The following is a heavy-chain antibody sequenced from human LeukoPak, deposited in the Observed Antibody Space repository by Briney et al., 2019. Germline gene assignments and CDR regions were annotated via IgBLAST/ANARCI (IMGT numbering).Heavy chain of an antibody. V-gene: IGHV4-39*07. CDR3: ARTKGYCTNGVCRNYYYYGMDV. CDR2: IYYSGST. Sequence: PSETLSLTCTVSGGSISSSSYYWGWIRQPPGKGLEWIGSIYYSGSTNYNPSLKSRVTISVDTSKNQFSLKLSSVTAADTAVYYCARTKGYCTNGVCRNYYYYGMDVWGQGTTVTVSS. J-gene: IGHJ6*02. D-gene: IGHD2-8*01. CDR1: GGSISSSSYY.